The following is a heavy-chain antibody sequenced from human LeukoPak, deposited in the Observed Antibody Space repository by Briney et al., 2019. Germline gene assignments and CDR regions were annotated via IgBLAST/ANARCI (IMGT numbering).Heavy chain of an antibody. V-gene: IGHV4-39*07. CDR2: IYYSGST. J-gene: IGHJ5*02. D-gene: IGHD6-13*01. Sequence: SETLSLTCTVSGGSISSSSYYWGWIRQPPGKGLEWIGGIYYSGSTYYNPSLKSRVTISVDTSKNQFSLKLSSVTAADTAVYYCARESQQQLVWRGWFDPWGQGTLVTVSS. CDR3: ARESQQQLVWRGWFDP. CDR1: GGSISSSSYY.